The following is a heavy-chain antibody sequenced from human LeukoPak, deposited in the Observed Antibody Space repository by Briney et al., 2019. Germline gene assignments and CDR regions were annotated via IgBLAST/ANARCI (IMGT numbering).Heavy chain of an antibody. J-gene: IGHJ3*02. V-gene: IGHV5-51*01. Sequence: GESLKISCKGSGYSFTSYWIGWVRQMPGKGLEWMGIIYPGDSDTRYSPSQGQVTISADKSISTAYLQWSSLKASDTAMYYCARPDSSGWYTDAFDIWGQGTMVTVSS. D-gene: IGHD6-19*01. CDR2: IYPGDSDT. CDR3: ARPDSSGWYTDAFDI. CDR1: GYSFTSYW.